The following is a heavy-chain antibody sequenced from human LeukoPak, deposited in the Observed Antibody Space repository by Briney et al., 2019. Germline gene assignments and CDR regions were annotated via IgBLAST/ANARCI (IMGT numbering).Heavy chain of an antibody. CDR1: GFTFSSYA. Sequence: KSGRSLRLSCAASGFTFSSYAMHWVREAPGKGLEWVAVISYDGSNKYYADSVKGRFTISRDNSKNTLYLQMNSLRAEDTAVYYCARGQIKQWLVRVSNGAGIDYWGQGTLVTVSS. CDR3: ARGQIKQWLVRVSNGAGIDY. V-gene: IGHV3-30-3*01. CDR2: ISYDGSNK. J-gene: IGHJ4*02. D-gene: IGHD6-19*01.